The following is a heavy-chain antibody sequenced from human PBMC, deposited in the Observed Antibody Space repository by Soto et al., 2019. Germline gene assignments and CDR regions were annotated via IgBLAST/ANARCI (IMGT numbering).Heavy chain of an antibody. CDR1: DLSFSNFR. J-gene: IGHJ6*02. Sequence: ELQLVESGGGLVQPGGSLRLSCVASDLSFSNFRMSWVRQAPGKGLEWISFISSGSTDIYYADSVKGRFTISRDNAKDSLFLHMNSLRVEDTGVYYCAREREFLVPFYYGSDVWGQGTTVTVSS. CDR2: ISSGSTDI. CDR3: AREREFLVPFYYGSDV. V-gene: IGHV3-48*01. D-gene: IGHD3-10*01.